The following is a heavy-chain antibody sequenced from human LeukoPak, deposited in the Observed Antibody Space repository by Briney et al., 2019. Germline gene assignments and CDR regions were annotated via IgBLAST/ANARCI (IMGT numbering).Heavy chain of an antibody. D-gene: IGHD3-10*01. Sequence: GGSLRLSCAPSGFTFSSYVMHWVRQAPGKGLEWVAGISYDGNNKYYAESVKGRFTISRDNSKNTLYLQMNSLRDEDTAVYYCAKDWVVRGVISYWGQGTLVTVSS. CDR2: ISYDGNNK. CDR3: AKDWVVRGVISY. V-gene: IGHV3-30*18. J-gene: IGHJ4*02. CDR1: GFTFSSYV.